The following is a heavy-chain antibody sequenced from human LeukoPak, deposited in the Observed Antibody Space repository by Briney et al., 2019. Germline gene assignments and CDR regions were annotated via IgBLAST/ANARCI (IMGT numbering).Heavy chain of an antibody. CDR1: GGSISSGGYY. V-gene: IGHV4-31*03. D-gene: IGHD5-18*01. J-gene: IGHJ6*02. Sequence: SQTLSLTCTVSGGSISSGGYYWSWIRQHPGKGLEWIGYIYYSGSIYYNPSLKSRVTISVDTSKSQFSLKLSSVTAADAAVYYCARGGGEAMVNGYYYYYGMDVWGQGTTVTVSS. CDR2: IYYSGSI. CDR3: ARGGGEAMVNGYYYYYGMDV.